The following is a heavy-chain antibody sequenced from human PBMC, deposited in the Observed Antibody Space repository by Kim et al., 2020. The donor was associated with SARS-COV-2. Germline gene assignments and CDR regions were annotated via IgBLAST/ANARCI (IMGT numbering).Heavy chain of an antibody. J-gene: IGHJ4*02. D-gene: IGHD6-19*01. Sequence: GGSLRLSCAASGFTFTTYWMFWVRQAPWKGLEWVATIKQDGSETHYVDSVRGRFTISRDNTKNSVYLQMDSLRDEDTAVYYCAGGGGWVLDSWGQGTLVAVST. CDR2: IKQDGSET. V-gene: IGHV3-7*05. CDR3: AGGGGWVLDS. CDR1: GFTFTTYW.